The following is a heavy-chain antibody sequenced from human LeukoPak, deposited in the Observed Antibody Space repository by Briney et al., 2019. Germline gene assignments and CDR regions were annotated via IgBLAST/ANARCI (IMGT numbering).Heavy chain of an antibody. V-gene: IGHV4-59*01. D-gene: IGHD6-13*01. Sequence: SETLSLTCTVSGGSISSYFWSWIRQPPGKGLEWIGYIYYSGSTNYNPSLKSRVTISVDTSKNQFSLKLSSVTAADTAVYYCARSGPYSSSWYEWSFDYWGQGTLVTVSS. CDR2: IYYSGST. J-gene: IGHJ4*02. CDR3: ARSGPYSSSWYEWSFDY. CDR1: GGSISSYF.